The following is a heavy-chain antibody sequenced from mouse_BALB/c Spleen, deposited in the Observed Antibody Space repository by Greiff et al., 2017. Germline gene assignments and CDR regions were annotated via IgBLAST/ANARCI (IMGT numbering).Heavy chain of an antibody. CDR2: IWSGGST. V-gene: IGHV2-2*02. Sequence: QGVESGPGLVQPSQSLSITCTVSGFSLTSYGVHWVRQSPGKGLEWLGVIWSGGSTDYNAAFISRLSISKDNSKSQVFFKMNSLQANDTAIYYCAREVRRVYYAMDYWGQGTSVTVSS. CDR3: AREVRRVYYAMDY. D-gene: IGHD2-14*01. CDR1: GFSLTSYG. J-gene: IGHJ4*01.